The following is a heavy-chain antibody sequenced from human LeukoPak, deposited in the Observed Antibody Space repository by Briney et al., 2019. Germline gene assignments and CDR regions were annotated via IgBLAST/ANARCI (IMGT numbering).Heavy chain of an antibody. V-gene: IGHV4-38-2*02. J-gene: IGHJ4*02. Sequence: SETLSLTRAVSGYSIISGYYWGWIRQPPGKGLEWIGSIYHSGSTYYNPSLKSRVTISVDTSKNQFSLKLSSVTAADTAVYYCARDHRSVVYNWNDGRIYYFDYWGQGTLVTVSS. D-gene: IGHD1-20*01. CDR1: GYSIISGYY. CDR2: IYHSGST. CDR3: ARDHRSVVYNWNDGRIYYFDY.